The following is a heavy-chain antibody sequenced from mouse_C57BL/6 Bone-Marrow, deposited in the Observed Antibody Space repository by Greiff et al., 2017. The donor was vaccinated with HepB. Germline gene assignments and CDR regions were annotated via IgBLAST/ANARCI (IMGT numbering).Heavy chain of an antibody. V-gene: IGHV3-8*01. CDR1: GYSITSDY. CDR3: ARFPFTTVVAPTFYFDY. D-gene: IGHD1-1*01. J-gene: IGHJ2*01. Sequence: EVKLQESGPGLAKPSQTLSLTCSVTGYSITSDYWNWIRKFPGNKLEYMGYISYSGSTYYNPSLKSRISITRDTSKNQYYLQLNSVTTEDTATYYCARFPFTTVVAPTFYFDYWGQGTTLTVSS. CDR2: ISYSGST.